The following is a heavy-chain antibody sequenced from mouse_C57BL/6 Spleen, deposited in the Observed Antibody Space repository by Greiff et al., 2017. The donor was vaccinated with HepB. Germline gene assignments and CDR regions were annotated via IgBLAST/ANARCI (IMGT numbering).Heavy chain of an antibody. V-gene: IGHV5-17*01. CDR1: GFTFSDYG. CDR2: IRSGSSTI. CDR3: AANWEVRTWFAY. Sequence: EVKLVESGGGLVKPGGSLKLSCAASGFTFSDYGMHWVRQAPEKGLEWVAYIRSGSSTIYYADTVKGRFTISRDNAKNTLFLQMTSLGSEDTAMYYCAANWEVRTWFAYWGQGTLVTVSA. D-gene: IGHD4-1*01. J-gene: IGHJ3*01.